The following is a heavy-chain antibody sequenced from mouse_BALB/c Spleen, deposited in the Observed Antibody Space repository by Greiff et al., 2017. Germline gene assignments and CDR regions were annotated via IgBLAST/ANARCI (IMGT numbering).Heavy chain of an antibody. V-gene: IGHV1-9*01. CDR2: ILPGSGST. J-gene: IGHJ2*01. Sequence: VQLQESGAELMKPGASVKISCKATGYTFSSYWIEWVKQRPGHGLEWIGEILPGSGSTNYNEKFKGKATFTADTSSNTAYMQLSSLTSEDSAVYYCARRGYGNYVGYFDYWGQGTTLTVSS. CDR1: GYTFSSYW. CDR3: ARRGYGNYVGYFDY. D-gene: IGHD2-10*02.